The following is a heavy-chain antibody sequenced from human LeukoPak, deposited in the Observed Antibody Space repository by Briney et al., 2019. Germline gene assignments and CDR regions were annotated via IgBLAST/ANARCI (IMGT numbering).Heavy chain of an antibody. Sequence: SETLSLTCAVSGYSISSGYYWGWIRQPPGKGLEWIGSIYHSGSTYYNPSLKSRVTISVDTSKNQFSLKLSSVAAADTAVYYCARCISYGSGNWFDPWGQGTLVTVSS. CDR2: IYHSGST. J-gene: IGHJ5*02. CDR1: GYSISSGYY. D-gene: IGHD3-10*01. V-gene: IGHV4-38-2*01. CDR3: ARCISYGSGNWFDP.